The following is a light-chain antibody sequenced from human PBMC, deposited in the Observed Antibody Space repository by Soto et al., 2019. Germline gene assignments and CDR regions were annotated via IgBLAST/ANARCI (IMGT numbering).Light chain of an antibody. CDR1: QSVSSN. Sequence: EMVMTQSPATLSVSPGERAALSCRASQSVSSNLAWYQQKPGQAPRLLIYGASIRATGIPDRFSGSGSGTDFTLTISRLEPEDFALYYCQQYHTSPLTFGQGTKVDIK. J-gene: IGKJ1*01. V-gene: IGKV3-20*01. CDR3: QQYHTSPLT. CDR2: GAS.